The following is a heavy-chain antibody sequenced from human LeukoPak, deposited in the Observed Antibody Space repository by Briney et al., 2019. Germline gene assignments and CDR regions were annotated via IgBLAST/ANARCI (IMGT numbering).Heavy chain of an antibody. J-gene: IGHJ4*02. CDR1: GFTFRDYW. V-gene: IGHV3-74*01. Sequence: GGSLRLSCAASGFTFRDYWMHWVRQAPGKGLLEVSRINTDGSSTYYADSVKGRFTISRDNGKNSLYLEMNSLRAEDTAVYYCARENGDDSSGYYWGGSADYWSQGTQVTVSS. D-gene: IGHD3-22*01. CDR2: INTDGSST. CDR3: ARENGDDSSGYYWGGSADY.